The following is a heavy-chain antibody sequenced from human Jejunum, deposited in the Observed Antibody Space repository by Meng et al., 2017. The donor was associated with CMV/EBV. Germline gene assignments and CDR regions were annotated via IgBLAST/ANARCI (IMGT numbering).Heavy chain of an antibody. Sequence: SGFTFSNYVLHWVRQAPGKGLECVAVMSYDGGNEYYAASVKGRFTISRDSSKNTLYLQMDSLRPEDTAVYYCAREDDYRNYSDFWGQGTLVTVSS. D-gene: IGHD4-11*01. V-gene: IGHV3-30-3*01. CDR3: AREDDYRNYSDF. CDR2: MSYDGGNE. J-gene: IGHJ4*02. CDR1: GFTFSNYV.